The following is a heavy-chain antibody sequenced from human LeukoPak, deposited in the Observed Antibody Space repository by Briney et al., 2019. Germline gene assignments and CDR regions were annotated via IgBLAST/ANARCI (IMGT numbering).Heavy chain of an antibody. CDR3: AKDSYDSSGYYDY. J-gene: IGHJ4*02. V-gene: IGHV3-23*01. CDR2: ISGSGGST. Sequence: GGSLRLSCAASGFTFSSYGMSWVRQAPGKGLEWVSAISGSGGSTYYADSVKGRFTISRDNSKNTLYLQMNSLRAEDTAVYYCAKDSYDSSGYYDYWGQGTLVTVSS. D-gene: IGHD3-22*01. CDR1: GFTFSSYG.